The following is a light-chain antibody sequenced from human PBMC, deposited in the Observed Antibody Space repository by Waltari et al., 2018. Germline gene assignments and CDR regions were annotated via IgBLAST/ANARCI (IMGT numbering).Light chain of an antibody. CDR3: QAWDTGTAV. CDR2: QDS. J-gene: IGLJ1*01. Sequence: SYQLTQPPSPSVSPGHTANIPRSGDDLVDKYVCWFQQKPGQSPVLVIFQDSQRPSGIPERFSGSNSGSTATLTIIGTQPADEADYYCQAWDTGTAVFGSGTTVTVL. V-gene: IGLV3-1*01. CDR1: DLVDKY.